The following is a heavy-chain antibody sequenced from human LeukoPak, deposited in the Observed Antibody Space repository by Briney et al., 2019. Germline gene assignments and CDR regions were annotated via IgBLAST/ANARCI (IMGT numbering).Heavy chain of an antibody. CDR2: IWYDGSNK. Sequence: PGGSLRLSCAASGFTFSSYGMHWVRQAPGKGLEWVAVIWYDGSNKYYADSVKGRFTISRDNSKNTLYLQMNSLRAEDTAVYYCARDPFYDSSGYYVDYWGQGTLVTVSS. D-gene: IGHD3-22*01. V-gene: IGHV3-33*01. CDR3: ARDPFYDSSGYYVDY. CDR1: GFTFSSYG. J-gene: IGHJ4*02.